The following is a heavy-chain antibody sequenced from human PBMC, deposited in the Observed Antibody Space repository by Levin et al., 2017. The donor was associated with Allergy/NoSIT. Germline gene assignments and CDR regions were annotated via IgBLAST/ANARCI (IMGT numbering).Heavy chain of an antibody. CDR3: AKEWETTRGVFDY. CDR2: ISGSGGST. D-gene: IGHD1-26*01. Sequence: GGSLRLSCVASGFTFSNYDMSWVRQAPGKGLEWVSEISGSGGSTYYADSVKGRFTISRDNSKNTLYLQMNSLRAEDTAVYYCAKEWETTRGVFDYWGQGTLVTVSS. J-gene: IGHJ4*02. V-gene: IGHV3-23*01. CDR1: GFTFSNYD.